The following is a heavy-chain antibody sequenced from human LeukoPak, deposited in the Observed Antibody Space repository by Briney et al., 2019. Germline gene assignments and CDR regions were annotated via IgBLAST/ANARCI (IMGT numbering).Heavy chain of an antibody. Sequence: GGSLRLSCAASGFTFSSYSMNCVRQAPGKGLEWVSSISSSSSYIYYADSVKGRFTISRDNAKNSLYLQMNSLRAEDTAVYYCARDKDPNTVTTNFDYWGQGTLVTVSS. J-gene: IGHJ4*02. CDR1: GFTFSSYS. D-gene: IGHD4-17*01. CDR3: ARDKDPNTVTTNFDY. CDR2: ISSSSSYI. V-gene: IGHV3-21*01.